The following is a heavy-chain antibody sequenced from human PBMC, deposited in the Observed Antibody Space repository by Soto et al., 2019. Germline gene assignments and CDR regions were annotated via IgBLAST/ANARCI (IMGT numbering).Heavy chain of an antibody. CDR3: AKGGYDSTFCYFDY. J-gene: IGHJ4*02. D-gene: IGHD3-22*01. V-gene: IGHV3-23*01. CDR2: ISGGDST. CDR1: GFTFNNYA. Sequence: EVQLLESGGGLVQPGGSLRLSCAASGFTFNNYAMRWVRQAPGKGLEWVSGISGGDSTYYADSVKGRFTISRDNSKNTLYLQMNSLRADDTAVYYCAKGGYDSTFCYFDYWGQGTLVTVSS.